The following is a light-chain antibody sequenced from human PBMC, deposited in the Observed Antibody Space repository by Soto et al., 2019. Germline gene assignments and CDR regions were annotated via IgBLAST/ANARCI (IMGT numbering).Light chain of an antibody. CDR3: QSYDSSLSGSV. CDR1: SSNIGAGYD. CDR2: GNT. Sequence: QSVLTQPPSVSGAPGQRVTISCTGGSSNIGAGYDVHWYQQRPGTAPRLLIYGNTNRPSGVPDRLSGSKSGTSASLAITGLQAEDEADYYCQSYDSSLSGSVFGGGTKLTVL. V-gene: IGLV1-40*01. J-gene: IGLJ2*01.